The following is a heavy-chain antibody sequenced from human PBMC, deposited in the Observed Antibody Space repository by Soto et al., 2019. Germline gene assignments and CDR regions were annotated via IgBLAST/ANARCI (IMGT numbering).Heavy chain of an antibody. CDR1: GFTFSSYA. CDR3: AKSTYYDFWSGYLGFDY. D-gene: IGHD3-3*01. V-gene: IGHV3-23*01. J-gene: IGHJ4*02. CDR2: ISGSGGST. Sequence: GGSLRLSCAASGFTFSSYAMSWVRQAPGKGLEWVSAISGSGGSTYYADSVKGRFTISRDNSKNTLYLQMNSLRAEDTAVYYCAKSTYYDFWSGYLGFDYWGQGTLVTVSS.